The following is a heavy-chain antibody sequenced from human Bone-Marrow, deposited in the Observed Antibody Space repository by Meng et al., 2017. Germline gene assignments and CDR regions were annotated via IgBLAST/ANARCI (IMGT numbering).Heavy chain of an antibody. CDR3: ARIPPAYGSGSYYGNYNYYGRDD. V-gene: IGHV4-34*01. J-gene: IGHJ6*02. D-gene: IGHD3-10*01. Sequence: SETLSLTFDVYGGSFSGYYWSWIRQPPGKGLEGIGEINHSGSTNYNPSLKSGVTISVDTSKNQFSLKLRSVTAAGTAVYYCARIPPAYGSGSYYGNYNYYGRDDWGQGTTVTVSS. CDR1: GGSFSGYY. CDR2: INHSGST.